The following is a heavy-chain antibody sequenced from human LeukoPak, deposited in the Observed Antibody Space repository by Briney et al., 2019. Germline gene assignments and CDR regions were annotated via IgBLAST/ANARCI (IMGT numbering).Heavy chain of an antibody. CDR1: GFTVSRNY. CDR3: TREGEFGEFVFDY. CDR2: IYSGGST. V-gene: IGHV3-53*01. J-gene: IGHJ4*02. D-gene: IGHD3-10*01. Sequence: GGSLRLSCQAPGFTVSRNYMNWVRQAPGKGLEWVSVIYSGGSTYYADSVKSRFTISRDNSKNTLYLQMNTLRAEDTPVYNCTREGEFGEFVFDYWGQGTLVTVSS.